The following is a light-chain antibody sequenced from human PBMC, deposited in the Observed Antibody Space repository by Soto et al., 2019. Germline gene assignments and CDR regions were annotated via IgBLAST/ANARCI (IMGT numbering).Light chain of an antibody. CDR2: GAS. J-gene: IGKJ1*01. Sequence: ESVLTQSPGTLSLSPGERATLSCRASQTITTSQLAWYQQKPGQAPRVLIFGASNRATGIPDRFSGSGSGTDFTLTISRLEPEDFAIYYCQQYAGSPRTFGQGTTVEVK. CDR3: QQYAGSPRT. V-gene: IGKV3-20*01. CDR1: QTITTSQ.